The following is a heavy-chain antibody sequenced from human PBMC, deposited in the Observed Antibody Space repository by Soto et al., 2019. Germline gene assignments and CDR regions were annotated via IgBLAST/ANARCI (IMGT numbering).Heavy chain of an antibody. CDR1: GFPFTNYW. J-gene: IGHJ4*02. CDR2: ISPDGSDV. Sequence: PWRALSLSCAGSGFPFTNYWLNWVRQTPWTGLMWVCRISPDGSDVGYADSAEGRFTVSRDNAKNTLYLQMHSLRAEDTATYYCACWGNIVRVAPGDSARWGKGPLVPVSS. V-gene: IGHV3-74*01. D-gene: IGHD3-16*01. CDR3: ACWGNIVRVAPGDSAR.